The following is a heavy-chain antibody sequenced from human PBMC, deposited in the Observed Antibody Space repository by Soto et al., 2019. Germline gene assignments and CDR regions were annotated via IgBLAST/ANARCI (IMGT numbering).Heavy chain of an antibody. J-gene: IGHJ3*02. Sequence: ASVKVSCKASGYSFTGYYMHWVRQAPGQGLEWMGWINPNSGGTNYAQKFQGWVTMTRDTSISTAYMELSRLRSDDTAVYYCARDRHWESSGSRDGAFDIWGQGTMVTV. D-gene: IGHD3-22*01. CDR1: GYSFTGYY. V-gene: IGHV1-2*04. CDR3: ARDRHWESSGSRDGAFDI. CDR2: INPNSGGT.